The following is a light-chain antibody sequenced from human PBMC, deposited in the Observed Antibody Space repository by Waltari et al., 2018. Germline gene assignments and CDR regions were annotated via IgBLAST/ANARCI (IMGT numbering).Light chain of an antibody. CDR1: SSNIGSNT. Sequence: QSVLTQPPSASGTPGQRVTISCSGSSSNIGSNTVNWYQHLPGTAPKLLIYNNNQRPSGVPDRFSGSKSGTSASLAISGLQAEDEADYYCAAWDDSLIGVFGTGTKVPVL. CDR3: AAWDDSLIGV. V-gene: IGLV1-44*01. CDR2: NNN. J-gene: IGLJ1*01.